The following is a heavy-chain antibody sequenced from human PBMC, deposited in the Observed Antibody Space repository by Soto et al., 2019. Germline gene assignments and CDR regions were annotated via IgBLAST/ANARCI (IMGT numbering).Heavy chain of an antibody. J-gene: IGHJ1*01. CDR2: ISSSSSLI. D-gene: IGHD2-8*01. CDR3: ARDGRDCADGACYFRY. Sequence: EVQLVESGGGLVQPGGSLRLSCAASGFTFSRNGMNWVRQAPGKGLEWVSYISSSSSLIYYADSVKGRFTISRDNAKNSLYLQVNRLTDEDTAVYYGARDGRDCADGACYFRYWGQGTLVTVSS. V-gene: IGHV3-48*02. CDR1: GFTFSRNG.